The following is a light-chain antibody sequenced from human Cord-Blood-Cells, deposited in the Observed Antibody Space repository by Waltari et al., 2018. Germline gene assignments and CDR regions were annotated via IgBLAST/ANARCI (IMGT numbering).Light chain of an antibody. V-gene: IGLV2-23*02. CDR1: SSDVGSYNL. Sequence: QSALTQPASVSGSPGQSITISCTGTSSDVGSYNLVSWYQQHPGKAPKLMIYEVSKRPSAVSTRFSGSKSGNTASLTIAGLQAEDEADYYCCSYAGSSTYWVFGGGTKLTVL. CDR3: CSYAGSSTYWV. CDR2: EVS. J-gene: IGLJ3*02.